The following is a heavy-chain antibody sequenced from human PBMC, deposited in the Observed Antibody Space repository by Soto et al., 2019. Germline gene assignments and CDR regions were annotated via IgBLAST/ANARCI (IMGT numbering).Heavy chain of an antibody. V-gene: IGHV3-23*01. CDR1: GFTFSIYA. J-gene: IGHJ4*02. Sequence: PGGSLRLSYAASGFTFSIYAMGWVRQGPGKGLEWVAVVSIGGSTHYADSVRGRFTISRDNSKNTLSLQMNSLTAEDTAVYFCAKRRGAGGHFDYWGQGALVTVSS. D-gene: IGHD2-15*01. CDR3: AKRRGAGGHFDY. CDR2: VSIGGST.